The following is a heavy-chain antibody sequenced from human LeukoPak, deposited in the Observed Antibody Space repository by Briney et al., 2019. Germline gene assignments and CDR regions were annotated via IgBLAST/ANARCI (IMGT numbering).Heavy chain of an antibody. CDR1: GYTFTSYY. Sequence: ASVKVSCKASGYTFTSYYMHWVRQAPGQGLEWMGIINPSGGSTSYAQKFQGRVTMTRDTSTSTVYMELSSLRSEDAAVYYCARESFIAVAGRRYYFDYWGQGTLVTVSS. J-gene: IGHJ4*02. V-gene: IGHV1-46*01. D-gene: IGHD6-19*01. CDR2: INPSGGST. CDR3: ARESFIAVAGRRYYFDY.